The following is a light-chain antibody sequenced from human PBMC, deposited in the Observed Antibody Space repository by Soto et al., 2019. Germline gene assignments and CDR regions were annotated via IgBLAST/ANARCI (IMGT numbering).Light chain of an antibody. CDR1: RSISNW. CDR2: DAS. CDR3: QQSYSTPRT. V-gene: IGKV1-39*01. Sequence: DFQMTQSPSTLSPSVGDRVTITCRASRSISNWLAWYQQRPGIAPKLLIFDASILQSGVPSRFSGSGSGTDFPLTISSLQPEDFATYYCQQSYSTPRTFGQGSKVDIK. J-gene: IGKJ1*01.